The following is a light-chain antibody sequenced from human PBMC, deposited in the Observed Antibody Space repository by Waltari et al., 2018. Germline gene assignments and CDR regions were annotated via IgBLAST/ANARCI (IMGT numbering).Light chain of an antibody. CDR1: SSHIRPPDTL. V-gene: IGLV1-51*01. J-gene: IGLJ3*02. CDR3: GTWDRTLNVWV. Sequence: HSVLTQPPSVAAPPGQTVTTPSPRTSSHIRPPDTLVSWYQPPPGTAPKLPIYDNSKRPSAIPDRFSGSKSGTSASLGISGLQAGDEADYYCGTWDRTLNVWVFGGGTKVTVL. CDR2: DNS.